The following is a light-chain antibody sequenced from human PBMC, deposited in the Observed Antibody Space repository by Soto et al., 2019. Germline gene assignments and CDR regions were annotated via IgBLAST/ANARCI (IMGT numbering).Light chain of an antibody. CDR3: PKYNSAPCT. V-gene: IGKV1-27*01. CDR1: QGSNNY. J-gene: IGKJ3*01. CDR2: AAS. Sequence: DIQMTQSPSSLSASVGDRVTITCRASQGSNNYLAWYQQKPGKVPKLLIYAASILQSGVPSRFSGSGSGTDFSRTISSLQPEDVETYDWPKYNSAPCTFGPGTKVD.